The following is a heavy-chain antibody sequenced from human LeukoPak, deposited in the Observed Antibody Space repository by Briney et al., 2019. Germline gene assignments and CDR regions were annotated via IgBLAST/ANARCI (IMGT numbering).Heavy chain of an antibody. J-gene: IGHJ1*01. Sequence: PGGSLRLSCAASGFTFGNYNMNWVRQAPGKGLEWLSTISNSGSYIYYADSVKGRFTISRDNAKNSLFLQMSSLRAEDTAVYYCARDPPSFQHWGQGTLVTVSS. CDR3: ARDPPSFQH. CDR2: ISNSGSYI. V-gene: IGHV3-21*01. CDR1: GFTFGNYN.